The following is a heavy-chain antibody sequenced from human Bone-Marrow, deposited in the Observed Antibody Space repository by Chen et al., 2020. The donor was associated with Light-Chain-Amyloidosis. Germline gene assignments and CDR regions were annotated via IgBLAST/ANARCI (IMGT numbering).Heavy chain of an antibody. CDR1: GGSMDYYY. CDR2: IYNSGTT. V-gene: IGHV4-59*01. CDR3: GRDNIGGVDF. Sequence: QVQLQESGPGLVKHSETLSLTCTVSGGSMDYYYWNWIRQPPGKGLEWIGYIYNSGTTNYNPSLRSRVTMSVDMSKKQFSLKLSSVTAADTAVYYCGRDNIGGVDFWGQGTPVTVSS. D-gene: IGHD3-16*01. J-gene: IGHJ4*02.